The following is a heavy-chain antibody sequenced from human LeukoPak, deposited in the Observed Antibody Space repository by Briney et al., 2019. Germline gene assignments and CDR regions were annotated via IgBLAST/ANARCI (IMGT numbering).Heavy chain of an antibody. CDR2: INAGNGNT. J-gene: IGHJ4*02. CDR3: ARWSAQQLGVDY. Sequence: EASVKVSCKASGYTFTSYAMHWVRQAPGQRLEWMGWINAGNGNTKYSQKFQGRVTITRDTSASTAYMELSSLRSEDTAVYYCARWSAQQLGVDYWGQGTLVTVSS. V-gene: IGHV1-3*01. D-gene: IGHD6-13*01. CDR1: GYTFTSYA.